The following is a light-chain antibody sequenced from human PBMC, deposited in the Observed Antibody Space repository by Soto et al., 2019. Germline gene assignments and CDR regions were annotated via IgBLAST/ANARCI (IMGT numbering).Light chain of an antibody. CDR2: DVS. J-gene: IGLJ1*01. V-gene: IGLV2-14*01. Sequence: QSVLTQPASVSGSPGQSITISYTGTSSDVGGYNYVSWYQQHPGKAPKLMIYDVSNRPSGVSNHFSGSKSGNTASMNISGLQAEDEADYYCSSYTSSSTLDDVFGTGTKVTVL. CDR3: SSYTSSSTLDDV. CDR1: SSDVGGYNY.